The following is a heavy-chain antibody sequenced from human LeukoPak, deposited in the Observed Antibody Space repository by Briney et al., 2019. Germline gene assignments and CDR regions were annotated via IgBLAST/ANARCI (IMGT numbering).Heavy chain of an antibody. CDR2: IYYSGST. CDR3: ARARYSWFDP. Sequence: SETLSLTCTVSGGSISSYYWSWIRQPPGKGLEWIGYIYYSGSTNYNPSLKSRVTISVDTSKNQFSLDLSSVTAADTAVYYCARARYSWFDPWGQGTLVTVSS. CDR1: GGSISSYY. V-gene: IGHV4-59*01. J-gene: IGHJ5*02.